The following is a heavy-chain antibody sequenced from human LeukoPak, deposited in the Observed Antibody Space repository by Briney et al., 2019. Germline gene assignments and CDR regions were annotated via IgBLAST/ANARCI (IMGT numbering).Heavy chain of an antibody. CDR3: AKGSSGYYFALLV. J-gene: IGHJ4*02. CDR1: GFTFSSYA. V-gene: IGHV3-23*01. D-gene: IGHD3-22*01. CDR2: ISGSGGYT. Sequence: GGSLRLFCAASGFTFSSYAMSWVRQAPGKGLEWVSAISGSGGYTYYADSVKGRFTISRDNSRNTLYLHMDSLRAEDTALYYCAKGSSGYYFALLVWGQGTPVTVSS.